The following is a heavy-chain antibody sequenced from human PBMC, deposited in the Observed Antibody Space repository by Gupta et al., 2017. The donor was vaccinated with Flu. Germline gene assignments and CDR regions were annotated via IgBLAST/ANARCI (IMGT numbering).Heavy chain of an antibody. CDR3: ATVFED. Sequence: EVQLVQSGGGFQPGGSLRLSCAASGFTFSNYWMHWVRQVTGKGLVWVSRVDKEGRGTSYADSVKGRFTISRDNAKNNLYLQMNSLRAEDTAVYYCATVFEDWGQGTLVTVSS. CDR1: GFTFSNYW. D-gene: IGHD2-21*02. V-gene: IGHV3-74*01. CDR2: VDKEGRGT. J-gene: IGHJ4*02.